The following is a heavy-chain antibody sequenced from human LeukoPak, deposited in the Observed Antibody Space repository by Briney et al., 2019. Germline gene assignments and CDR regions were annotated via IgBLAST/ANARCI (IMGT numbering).Heavy chain of an antibody. CDR2: INPNTGNP. J-gene: IGHJ4*02. V-gene: IGHV7-4-1*02. D-gene: IGHD6-13*01. CDR3: ARLGLAAPDHY. CDR1: GYTFTKFA. Sequence: ASVKVSCKASGYTFTKFAINWVRQAPGQGLKWMGWINPNTGNPTYAQGFTGRFVFSLDTSVSTAYLQISSLKAEDTAVYYCARLGLAAPDHYWGQGTLVTVSS.